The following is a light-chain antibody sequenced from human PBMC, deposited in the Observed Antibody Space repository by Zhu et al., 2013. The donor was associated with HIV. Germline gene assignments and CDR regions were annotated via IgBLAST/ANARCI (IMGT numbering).Light chain of an antibody. V-gene: IGKV3-20*01. Sequence: EIXLTQSPGTLSLSPGXKATLSCRASQSLTSTYLAWYQHKPGQPPRLLLYGSSSRAPGIPERFSGSGSGTDFTLTITGLEPEDFGMYFCQRFGSSVTWTFGQGTKLEIK. CDR2: GSS. CDR1: QSLTSTY. CDR3: QRFGSSVTWT. J-gene: IGKJ1*01.